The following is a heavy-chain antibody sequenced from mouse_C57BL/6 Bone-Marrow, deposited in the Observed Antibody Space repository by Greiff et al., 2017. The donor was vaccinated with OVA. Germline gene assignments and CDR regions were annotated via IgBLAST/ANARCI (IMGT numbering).Heavy chain of an antibody. CDR1: GFTFSDYY. Sequence: EVHLVESEGGLVQPGSSMKLSCTASGFTFSDYYMAWVRQVPEKGLEWVANINYDGSSTYYLDSLKSRFIISRDNAKNILYLQMSSLKSEDTATYYCARDQGRAYDYDGPGFAYWGQGTLVTVSA. CDR3: ARDQGRAYDYDGPGFAY. V-gene: IGHV5-16*01. J-gene: IGHJ3*01. CDR2: INYDGSST. D-gene: IGHD2-4*01.